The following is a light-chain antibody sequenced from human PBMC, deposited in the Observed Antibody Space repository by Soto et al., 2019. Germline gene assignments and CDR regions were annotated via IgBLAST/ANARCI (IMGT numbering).Light chain of an antibody. CDR3: QQYNSYSPT. CDR1: QSISSY. CDR2: KAS. J-gene: IGKJ1*01. V-gene: IGKV1-5*03. Sequence: DIQMTQSPSSLSASVGDRDTITCRASQSISSYLNWYQQKPGKAPKLLIYKASSLESGVPSRFSGSGSGTEFTLTISSLQPDDFATYYCQQYNSYSPTFGQGTKVDI.